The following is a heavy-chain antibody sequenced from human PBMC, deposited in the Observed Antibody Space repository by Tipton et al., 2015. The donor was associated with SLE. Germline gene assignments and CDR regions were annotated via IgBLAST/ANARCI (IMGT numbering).Heavy chain of an antibody. V-gene: IGHV4-39*07. CDR1: GGSISSKSYY. D-gene: IGHD3-9*01. CDR2: TYYSGST. J-gene: IGHJ4*02. Sequence: LRLSCTVSGGSISSKSYYWAWIRQPPGKGLEWIGSTYYSGSTYYNPSLKGRVTISVDTSKNQISLRLNSVTAADTAVYYCARAGILTGYYPYFDYWGQGTLVTVSS. CDR3: ARAGILTGYYPYFDY.